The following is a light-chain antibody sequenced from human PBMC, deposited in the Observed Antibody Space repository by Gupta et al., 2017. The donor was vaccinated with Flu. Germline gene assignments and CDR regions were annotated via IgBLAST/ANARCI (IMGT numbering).Light chain of an antibody. Sequence: NFMLTQPHSVSESTGKTVTISCTRSSGSIASNYVQWYQQRPGSSPTTVIYEDNQRPSGVPDRFSGSIASSSNSASLTISGLKTEDEADYYCQSYDSSNVVFGGGTKLTVL. CDR1: SGSIASNY. CDR2: EDN. V-gene: IGLV6-57*01. J-gene: IGLJ2*01. CDR3: QSYDSSNVV.